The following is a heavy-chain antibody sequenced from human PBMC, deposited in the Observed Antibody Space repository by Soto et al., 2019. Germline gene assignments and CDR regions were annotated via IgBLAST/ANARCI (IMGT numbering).Heavy chain of an antibody. J-gene: IGHJ6*02. CDR2: INPNSGGT. Sequence: ASVKVSCKASGYTFTDYYVHWVRQAPGQGLEWMGWINPNSGGTKTAQKFQGRVTVTRDTSISTAYMDLSRLRSDDTAVYYCARDVTRKQSCTNGVCYYHYYDMDVWGQGTTVTVS. V-gene: IGHV1-2*02. D-gene: IGHD2-8*01. CDR3: ARDVTRKQSCTNGVCYYHYYDMDV. CDR1: GYTFTDYY.